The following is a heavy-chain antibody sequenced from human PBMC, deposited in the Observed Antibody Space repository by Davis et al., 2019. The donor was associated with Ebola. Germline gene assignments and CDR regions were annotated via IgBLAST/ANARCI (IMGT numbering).Heavy chain of an antibody. V-gene: IGHV3-11*06. CDR3: ASLKGYSGLDY. J-gene: IGHJ4*02. CDR2: ISSSSSYT. CDR1: GFTFSDYY. Sequence: GGSLRLSCAASGFTFSDYYMSWIRQAPGKGLEWVSYISSSSSYTNYADSVKGRFTISRDNAKNSLYLQINSLRAEDTAVYYCASLKGYSGLDYWGQGTLVTVSS. D-gene: IGHD1-26*01.